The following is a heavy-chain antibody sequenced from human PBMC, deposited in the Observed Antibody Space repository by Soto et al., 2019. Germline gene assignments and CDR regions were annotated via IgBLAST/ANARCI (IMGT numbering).Heavy chain of an antibody. CDR2: INAGNGNT. J-gene: IGHJ3*02. Sequence: QVQLVQSGAEVKKPGASVKVSCKASGYTFTSYAMHWVRQAPGQRLEWMGWINAGNGNTKYSQKFQGRVTITRDTSANTAYMELSSLRSEDTAVYYCARDSYYYDSSGPTTYAFDIWGQGTMVTVSS. D-gene: IGHD3-22*01. CDR1: GYTFTSYA. CDR3: ARDSYYYDSSGPTTYAFDI. V-gene: IGHV1-3*01.